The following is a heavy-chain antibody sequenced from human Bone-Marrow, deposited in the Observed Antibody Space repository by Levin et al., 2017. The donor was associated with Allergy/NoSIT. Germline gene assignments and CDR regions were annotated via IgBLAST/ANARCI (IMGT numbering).Heavy chain of an antibody. CDR3: TTDRSETITIFGVVIIDFDY. Sequence: GGSLRLSCAASGFTFSNAWMSWVRQAPGKGLEWVGRIKSKTDGGTTDYAAPVKGRFTISRDDSKNTLYLQMNSLKTEDTAVYYCTTDRSETITIFGVVIIDFDYWGQGTLVTVSS. CDR2: IKSKTDGGTT. CDR1: GFTFSNAW. D-gene: IGHD3-3*01. V-gene: IGHV3-15*01. J-gene: IGHJ4*02.